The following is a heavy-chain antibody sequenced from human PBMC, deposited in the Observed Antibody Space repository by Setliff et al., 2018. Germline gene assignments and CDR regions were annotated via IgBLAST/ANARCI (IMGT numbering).Heavy chain of an antibody. Sequence: ASVKVSCKVSGYTLTELSMHWVRQAPGKGLEWLGGFDPEDGETIYAQKFQGRVTMTEDTSTDTAYMELSSLRSEDTAVYYCAFNSGWYGYYFDFWGQGTLVTVSS. J-gene: IGHJ4*02. V-gene: IGHV1-24*01. CDR3: AFNSGWYGYYFDF. D-gene: IGHD6-19*01. CDR2: FDPEDGET. CDR1: GYTLTELS.